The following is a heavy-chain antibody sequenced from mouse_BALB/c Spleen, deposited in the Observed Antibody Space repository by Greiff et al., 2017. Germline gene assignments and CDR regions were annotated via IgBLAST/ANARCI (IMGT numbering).Heavy chain of an antibody. CDR3: ARGGGYYRYDNYAMDY. CDR1: GDSITSGY. D-gene: IGHD2-14*01. J-gene: IGHJ4*01. V-gene: IGHV3-8*02. CDR2: ISYSGST. Sequence: EVQRVESGPSLVKPSQTLSLTCSVTGDSITSGYWNWIRKFPGNKLEYMGYISYSGSTYYNPSLKSRISITRDTSKNQYYLQLNSVTTEDTATYYCARGGGYYRYDNYAMDYWGQGTSVTVSS.